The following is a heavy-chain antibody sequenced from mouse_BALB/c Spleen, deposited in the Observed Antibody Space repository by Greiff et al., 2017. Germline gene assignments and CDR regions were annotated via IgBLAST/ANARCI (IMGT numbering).Heavy chain of an antibody. J-gene: IGHJ2*01. Sequence: VQLHQSGAELVRPGSSVKISCKASGYAFSSYWMNWVKQRPGQGLEWIGQIYPGDGDTNYNGKFKGKATLTADKSSSTAYMQLSSLTSEDSAVYFCARGGIYYYGLFDYWGQGTTLTVSS. D-gene: IGHD1-1*01. CDR3: ARGGIYYYGLFDY. CDR1: GYAFSSYW. V-gene: IGHV1-80*01. CDR2: IYPGDGDT.